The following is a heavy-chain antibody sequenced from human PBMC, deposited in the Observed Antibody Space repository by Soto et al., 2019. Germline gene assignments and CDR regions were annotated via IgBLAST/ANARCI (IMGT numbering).Heavy chain of an antibody. CDR1: GFTFISYA. V-gene: IGHV3-23*01. CDR2: ISGSGGST. D-gene: IGHD6-6*01. Sequence: LRLSCAASGFTFISYAMSWVRQAPGKGLEWVSAISGSGGSTYYADSVKGRFTISRDNSKNTLYLQMTNMDPEDTATYYCAQRNSAYTTSYYFQSWGQGTLVTVSS. CDR3: AQRNSAYTTSYYFQS. J-gene: IGHJ4*02.